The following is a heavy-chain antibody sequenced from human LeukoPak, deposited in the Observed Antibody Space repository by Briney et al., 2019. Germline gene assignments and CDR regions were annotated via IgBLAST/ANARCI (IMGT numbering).Heavy chain of an antibody. J-gene: IGHJ3*02. CDR1: GGTFSSYA. CDR3: ARENSGDTATDAFDI. Sequence: SVKVSCKASGGTFSSYAISWVRQAPGQGLEWMGGIIPIFGTANYAQRFQGRVTITTNESTSTAYMELSSLRSEDTAVYYCARENSGDTATDAFDIWGQGTMVTVSS. CDR2: IIPIFGTA. V-gene: IGHV1-69*05. D-gene: IGHD5-18*01.